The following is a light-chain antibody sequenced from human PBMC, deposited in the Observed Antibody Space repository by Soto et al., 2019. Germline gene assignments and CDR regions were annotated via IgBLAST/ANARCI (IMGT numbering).Light chain of an antibody. CDR2: EVS. CDR3: SSYTSSSIPYV. CDR1: SSDVGGYNY. J-gene: IGLJ1*01. V-gene: IGLV2-14*01. Sequence: QSALTQPASVSGSPGQSITISCTGTSSDVGGYNYVSWYQQHPGKAPKLMIYEVSNRPSGVSNRSSGSKSGNTASLTIYGLQAEDEADYYCSSYTSSSIPYVFGTGTKLTVL.